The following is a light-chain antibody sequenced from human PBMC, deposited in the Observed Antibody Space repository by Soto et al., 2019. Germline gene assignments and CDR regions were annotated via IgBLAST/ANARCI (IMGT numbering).Light chain of an antibody. J-gene: IGLJ2*01. CDR2: EVH. CDR1: GSDIAVYDF. CDR3: SSFAGDNTVV. Sequence: QSALTQPPSASGSPGQSVTISCAGTGSDIAVYDFVSWYQQHPDTAPKLIIYEVHKRPSGVPDRFSASKSGSTASLTVSGLQAEDEADYYCSSFAGDNTVVFGGGTKLTVL. V-gene: IGLV2-8*01.